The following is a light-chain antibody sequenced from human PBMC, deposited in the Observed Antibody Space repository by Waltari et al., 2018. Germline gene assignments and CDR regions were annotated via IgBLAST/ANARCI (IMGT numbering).Light chain of an antibody. Sequence: SYVLTQPPSVSVAPGQTAPLTSGGATIGSKSVPWYPKKPGQAPLWVVFDDRDRPAGIPERLSGSNSDKTATLSISRGEAGDEADYYCQVWDSSSDHWLFGGGTELTVL. V-gene: IGLV3-21*02. CDR1: TIGSKS. CDR3: QVWDSSSDHWL. J-gene: IGLJ3*02. CDR2: DDR.